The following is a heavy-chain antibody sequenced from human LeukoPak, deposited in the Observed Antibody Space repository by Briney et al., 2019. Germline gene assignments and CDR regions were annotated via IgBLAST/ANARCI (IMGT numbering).Heavy chain of an antibody. CDR3: ARNVGWYSHDS. Sequence: SETLSLTCTVSGGSISSYYWSWIRQPPGKGLEWIGYIYYSGSTNYNPSLKSRVTISVDTSKNQFSLKLSSVTAADTAVYYCARNVGWYSHDSWGQGTLVTVSS. J-gene: IGHJ4*02. CDR1: GGSISSYY. D-gene: IGHD6-19*01. V-gene: IGHV4-59*01. CDR2: IYYSGST.